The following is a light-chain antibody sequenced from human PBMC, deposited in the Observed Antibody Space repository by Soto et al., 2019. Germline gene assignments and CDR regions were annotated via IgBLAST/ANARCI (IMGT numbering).Light chain of an antibody. V-gene: IGLV2-8*01. CDR2: EVF. CDR1: RSDVGGYNY. Sequence: QSVLTPPPSASGSPGQSVTISCTGTRSDVGGYNYVSWYQQHPGKAPKLIIYEVFKRPSGVPDRFSGYKSGNTASLTVSGLQADDEADYYCSSYAGSDIYVFGTGTKLTVL. CDR3: SSYAGSDIYV. J-gene: IGLJ1*01.